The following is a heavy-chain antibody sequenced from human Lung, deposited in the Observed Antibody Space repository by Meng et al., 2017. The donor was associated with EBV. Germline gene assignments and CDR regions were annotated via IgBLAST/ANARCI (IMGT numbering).Heavy chain of an antibody. CDR2: ISDTGHNK. J-gene: IGHJ5*02. CDR1: GFDFDPYA. V-gene: IGHV3-30-3*01. D-gene: IGHD4-11*01. CDR3: AIIPYSNA. Sequence: QGQRGESGGGGVQPGRSLRLTCAAAGFDFDPYAVHWVRQAPGKGLEWVAVISDTGHNKYFADSVRGRFTISRDNSKNMVSLQMNSLRPGDTATYYCAIIPYSNAWGQGTLVTVSS.